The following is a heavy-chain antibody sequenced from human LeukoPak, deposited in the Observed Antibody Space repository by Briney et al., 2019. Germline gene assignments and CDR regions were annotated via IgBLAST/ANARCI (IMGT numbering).Heavy chain of an antibody. V-gene: IGHV3-21*01. CDR2: ISSSSSYI. CDR1: GFTFSTYT. J-gene: IGHJ3*02. Sequence: GGSLRLSCAASGFTFSTYTMNWVRQAPGKGLEWVSSISSSSSYIYYADSVKGRFTISGDNAKNSLYLQMNSLRAEDTAVYYCARDQRRSAFDIWGQGTMVTVSS. CDR3: ARDQRRSAFDI.